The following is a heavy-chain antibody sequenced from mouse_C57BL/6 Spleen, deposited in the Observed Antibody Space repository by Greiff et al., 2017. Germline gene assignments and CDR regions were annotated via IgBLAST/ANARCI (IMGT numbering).Heavy chain of an antibody. CDR3: ARGGYDYEPLLDY. CDR2: ISYSGST. D-gene: IGHD2-4*01. Sequence: DVKLEESGPGLAKPSQTLSLTCSVTGYSITSNYWNWIRKFPGNKLEYMGYISYSGSTYYNPSLKSRISITRDTAKNQYYLQLNSVTTEDTATDYCARGGYDYEPLLDYWGQGTTLTVSS. J-gene: IGHJ2*01. CDR1: GYSITSNY. V-gene: IGHV3-8*01.